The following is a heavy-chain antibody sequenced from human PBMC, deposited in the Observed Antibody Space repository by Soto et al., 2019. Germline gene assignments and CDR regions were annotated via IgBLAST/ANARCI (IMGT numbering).Heavy chain of an antibody. CDR2: ISYDGSNK. CDR3: ARDVDCSGGSCYEQGGY. V-gene: IGHV3-30-3*01. CDR1: GFTFSSYA. J-gene: IGHJ4*02. Sequence: QVQLVESGGGVVQPGRSLRLSCAASGFTFSSYAMHWVRQAPGKGLEWVAVISYDGSNKYYADSVKGRFTISRDNSKNTLYLQMNSLRDEDTAVYYCARDVDCSGGSCYEQGGYWGQGTLVTVSS. D-gene: IGHD2-15*01.